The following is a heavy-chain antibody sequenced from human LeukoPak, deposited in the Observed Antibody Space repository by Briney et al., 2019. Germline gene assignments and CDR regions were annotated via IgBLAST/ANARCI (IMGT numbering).Heavy chain of an antibody. CDR2: IWKNGYNK. Sequence: GGSLRLSCAESGLTFNGQGMHWVRQAPGKGLEWVAVIWKNGYNKYYADSVKGRFTISRDNSKDTLYLEMNSLRVEDTAMYYCTKEPAPFVIGYWGQGTLVIVSS. J-gene: IGHJ4*02. D-gene: IGHD3-16*02. V-gene: IGHV3-33*06. CDR3: TKEPAPFVIGY. CDR1: GLTFNGQG.